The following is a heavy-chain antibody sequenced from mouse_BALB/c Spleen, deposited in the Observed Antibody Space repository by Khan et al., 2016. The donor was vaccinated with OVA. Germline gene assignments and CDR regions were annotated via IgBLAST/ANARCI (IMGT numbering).Heavy chain of an antibody. J-gene: IGHJ1*01. CDR1: GYTFTNYL. V-gene: IGHV1-63*02. CDR3: ARYPSWYFDV. CDR2: IYPGVDYT. Sequence: QVQLKQSGAELLRPGTSVKMSCKAGGYTFTNYLIGWVKQRPGHGLEWIGDIYPGVDYTNYNEKSKGKATLTADTSSSTVFMQLSSLTFEDSAIYYCARYPSWYFDVWGAGTTVTVSS.